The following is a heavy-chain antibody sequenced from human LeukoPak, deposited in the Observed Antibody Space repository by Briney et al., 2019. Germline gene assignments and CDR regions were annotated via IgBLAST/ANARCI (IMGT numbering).Heavy chain of an antibody. V-gene: IGHV6-1*01. CDR3: GRHRIAADGTVSEYGLDV. D-gene: IGHD6-13*01. Sequence: SQTLSLACAISGDSVSNTTSSWNWIRQSPSRGLEWLGRTYYRSRWYNDYAVSVISRITINPDTSRNQFSLQLNSVTPEDTAVYFCGRHRIAADGTVSEYGLDVWGQGTTVTVS. J-gene: IGHJ6*02. CDR1: GDSVSNTTSS. CDR2: TYYRSRWYN.